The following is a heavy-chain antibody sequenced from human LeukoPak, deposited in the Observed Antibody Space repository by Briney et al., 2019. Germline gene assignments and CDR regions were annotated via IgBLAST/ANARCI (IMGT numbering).Heavy chain of an antibody. CDR3: ARVITMVRVVDAFVI. D-gene: IGHD3-10*01. CDR1: GGTFISYA. Sequence: AVKVSCKASGGTFISYAISGVGQAPGKGLEGVGGIIHIFGTANYAQQFQGKVTITAVNSTSTAYMELTSLRSEDPAVYYCARVITMVRVVDAFVILGQGTIVTVSS. CDR2: IIHIFGTA. V-gene: IGHV1-69*06. J-gene: IGHJ3*02.